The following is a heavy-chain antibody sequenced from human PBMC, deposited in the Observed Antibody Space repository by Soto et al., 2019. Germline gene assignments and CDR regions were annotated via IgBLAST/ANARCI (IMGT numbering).Heavy chain of an antibody. CDR2: ISGSGGST. D-gene: IGHD6-19*01. CDR3: ARRSSGWYFDY. Sequence: GGSLRLSCAASGFTFSSYAMSWVRQAPGKGLEWVSAISGSGGSTYYADSVKGRFTISRHNPKNTLYLQMNSLRAGDTAVYYCARRSSGWYFDYWGQGTVVPVPQ. J-gene: IGHJ4*02. V-gene: IGHV3-23*01. CDR1: GFTFSSYA.